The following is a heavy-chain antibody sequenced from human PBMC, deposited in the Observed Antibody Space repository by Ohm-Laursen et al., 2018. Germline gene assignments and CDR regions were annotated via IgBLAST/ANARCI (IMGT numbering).Heavy chain of an antibody. CDR1: GFTFTSSA. V-gene: IGHV1-58*01. Sequence: SSVKVSCKASGFTFTSSAVQWVRQARGQRLEWIGWIVVGSGNTNYAQKFQERVTITRDMSTSTAYMELSSLRSEDTAVYYCAADGGSGSYYDFDYWGQGTLVTVSS. J-gene: IGHJ4*02. CDR3: AADGGSGSYYDFDY. CDR2: IVVGSGNT. D-gene: IGHD1-26*01.